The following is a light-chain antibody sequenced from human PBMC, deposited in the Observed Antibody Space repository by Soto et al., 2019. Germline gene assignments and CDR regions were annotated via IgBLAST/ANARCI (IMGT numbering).Light chain of an antibody. V-gene: IGLV2-14*03. CDR2: DVS. Sequence: QSALSQPASVSGSPGQSITIACTGASGDVGGGYNYVSWYQQHPGKAPKLIIYDVSSRPSGVSNRFSGSKSGNTASLTISGLQAEDESEYYCSSYTPSSTHVIYAGGTKLTVL. J-gene: IGLJ2*01. CDR3: SSYTPSSTHVI. CDR1: SGDVGGGYNY.